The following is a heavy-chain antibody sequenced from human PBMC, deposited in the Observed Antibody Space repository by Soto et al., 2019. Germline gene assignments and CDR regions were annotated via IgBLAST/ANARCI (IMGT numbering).Heavy chain of an antibody. D-gene: IGHD3-10*01. CDR3: ARVHLGRGVIAPSRPPRGEYYLDY. CDR1: GGTFSKYA. CDR2: IIPICDTA. Sequence: QVQLVQSGSEVKKPGSSVKVSCKASGGTFSKYALSWVRQAPGQGLEWMGWIIPICDTANYAEKFQGRVTITADESTSTAYMELSSLRSEDTAMYYCARVHLGRGVIAPSRPPRGEYYLDYLGQGTLVTVSS. J-gene: IGHJ4*02. V-gene: IGHV1-69*12.